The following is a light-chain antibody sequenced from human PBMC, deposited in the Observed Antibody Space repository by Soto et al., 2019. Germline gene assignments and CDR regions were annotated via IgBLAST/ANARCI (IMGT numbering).Light chain of an antibody. CDR2: DNN. Sequence: QSVLTQPPSVSAAPGQRVTISCSGSSSNIGDNRVSWFQQLPGTAPKLLIYDNNKRPSGIPDRFSGSKSGTSATLGITGLQTGDEADYYCGTWDSSLSAWVFGGGTKVTVL. CDR3: GTWDSSLSAWV. V-gene: IGLV1-51*01. CDR1: SSNIGDNR. J-gene: IGLJ3*02.